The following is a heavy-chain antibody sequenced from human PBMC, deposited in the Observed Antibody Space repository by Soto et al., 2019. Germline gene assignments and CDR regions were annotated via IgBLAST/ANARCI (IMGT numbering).Heavy chain of an antibody. V-gene: IGHV4-30-2*01. J-gene: IGHJ2*01. CDR1: GGSISSGGYS. CDR3: AREGGRGSPDWYFDL. CDR2: IFPSGRT. Sequence: QLQLQESGSGLVKPSQTLSLTCAVSGGSISSGGYSWSWIRQPPGKGLEWIGYIFPSGRTYYNPSLKSRVTISVDTSKNQFSLKVNSVTAADTAVYCCAREGGRGSPDWYFDLWGRGTLVTVSS. D-gene: IGHD1-26*01.